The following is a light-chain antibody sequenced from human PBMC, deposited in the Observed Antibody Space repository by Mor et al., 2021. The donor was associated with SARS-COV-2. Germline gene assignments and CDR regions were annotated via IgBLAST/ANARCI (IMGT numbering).Light chain of an antibody. J-gene: IGLJ3*02. CDR2: DVN. Sequence: APKFLIVDVNQRSSGVPDRFSGSKSGNTASLTISGLQAEDEANYYCCSYAGTDNWVFGGGTKLTVL. CDR3: CSYAGTDNWV. V-gene: IGLV2-11*01.